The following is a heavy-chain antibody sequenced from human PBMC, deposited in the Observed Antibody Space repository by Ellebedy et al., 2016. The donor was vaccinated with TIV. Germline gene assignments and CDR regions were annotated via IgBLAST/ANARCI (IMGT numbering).Heavy chain of an antibody. CDR2: LSGSGGST. J-gene: IGHJ4*02. D-gene: IGHD5-24*01. CDR3: AREGRWIRAPFDS. CDR1: GFTFSNYA. V-gene: IGHV3-23*01. Sequence: GGSLRLXCTASGFTFSNYAMNWVRQAPGKGPEWVAALSGSGGSTYYADPMKGRFTVSRDNSKNTLYLQVTRLRAEDTAVYFCAREGRWIRAPFDSWGQGTLITVSS.